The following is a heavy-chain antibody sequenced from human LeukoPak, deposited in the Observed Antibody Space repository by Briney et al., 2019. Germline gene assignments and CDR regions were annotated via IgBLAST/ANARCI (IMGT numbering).Heavy chain of an antibody. CDR3: ARDGAAVSYSSSWYEIGY. CDR2: IYHSGST. Sequence: SETLSLTCAVSGGSISSSNWWSWVRQPPGKGLEWIGEIYHSGSTNYNPSLKSRVTISVDKSKNQFSLKLSSVTAADTAVYYCARDGAAVSYSSSWYEIGYWGQGTLVTVSS. J-gene: IGHJ4*02. CDR1: GGSISSSNW. D-gene: IGHD6-13*01. V-gene: IGHV4-4*02.